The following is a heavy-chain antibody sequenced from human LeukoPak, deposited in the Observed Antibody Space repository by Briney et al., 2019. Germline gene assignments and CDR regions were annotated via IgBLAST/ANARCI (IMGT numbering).Heavy chain of an antibody. CDR3: TRRERVDVWFDY. Sequence: GGSLRLSCSASGFTFSSYAMHWVRQAPGKGREGVAVISYDGSNKYYADSLTGRFTISRDNSKTTLYLQMNSLRAAATAFYYCTRRERVDVWFDYWGQGPLVTVSS. V-gene: IGHV3-30*04. J-gene: IGHJ4*02. CDR2: ISYDGSNK. CDR1: GFTFSSYA. D-gene: IGHD2-8*01.